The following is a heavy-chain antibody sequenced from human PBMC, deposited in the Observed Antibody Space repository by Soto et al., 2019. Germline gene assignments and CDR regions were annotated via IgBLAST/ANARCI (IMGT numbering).Heavy chain of an antibody. CDR1: GFTFDDYA. D-gene: IGHD2-21*01. CDR3: AKAISYPYYFDY. CDR2: ISWNSGSI. V-gene: IGHV3-9*01. J-gene: IGHJ4*02. Sequence: EVQLVESGGGLVQPGRSLRLSCAASGFTFDDYAMHWVRQAPGKGLEWVSGISWNSGSIGYADSVKGRFTISRDNAKYSLYLQMNSLRAEDTALYYCAKAISYPYYFDYWGQGTLVTVSS.